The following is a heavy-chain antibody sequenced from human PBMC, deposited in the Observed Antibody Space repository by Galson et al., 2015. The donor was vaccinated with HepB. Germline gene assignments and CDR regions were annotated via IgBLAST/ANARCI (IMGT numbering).Heavy chain of an antibody. J-gene: IGHJ4*02. CDR2: INPNSGGT. D-gene: IGHD6-19*01. CDR1: GYTFTGYS. V-gene: IGHV1-2*02. CDR3: AGDHSSGWYGY. Sequence: SVKVSCKASGYTFTGYSMHWVRQAPGQGLEWMGWINPNSGGTNYAQKFQGRVTMTRDTSISTAYLELSRLTSDDTAVYYCAGDHSSGWYGYWGQGTLVTVSS.